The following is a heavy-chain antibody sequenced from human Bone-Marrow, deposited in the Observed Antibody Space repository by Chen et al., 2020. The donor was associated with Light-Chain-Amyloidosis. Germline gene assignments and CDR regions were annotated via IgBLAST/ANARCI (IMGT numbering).Heavy chain of an antibody. Sequence: EVQLVESGGDLVQPGGSLRLSCAASGLTLSYYWMNWVRQAPGKGLEWVGNIKQEGSEKDNGDSVKGRFSIARDNARNSLYLRMNSLRVEDTAVYYCVGGIGWLRDYWGQGTLVTVSS. J-gene: IGHJ4*02. V-gene: IGHV3-7*01. D-gene: IGHD6-19*01. CDR2: IKQEGSEK. CDR3: VGGIGWLRDY. CDR1: GLTLSYYW.